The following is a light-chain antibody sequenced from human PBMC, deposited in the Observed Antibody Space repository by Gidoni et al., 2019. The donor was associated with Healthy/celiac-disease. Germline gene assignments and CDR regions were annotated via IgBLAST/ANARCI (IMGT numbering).Light chain of an antibody. V-gene: IGKV1-39*01. CDR3: QQSYSTLT. Sequence: DIPMTQSPSSLSASVGDRFTITCRASQSSSSYLNWYQQKPGKAPKLLIYAASSLQSGVPSRFSGSGSGTDFTLTISSLQPEDFATYYCQQSYSTLTFGGGTKVEIK. CDR1: QSSSSY. J-gene: IGKJ4*01. CDR2: AAS.